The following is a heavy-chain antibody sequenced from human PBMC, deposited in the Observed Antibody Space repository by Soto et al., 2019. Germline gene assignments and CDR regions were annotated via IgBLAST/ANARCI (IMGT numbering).Heavy chain of an antibody. CDR1: GGTFSSCA. V-gene: IGHV1-69*13. Sequence: SVKVSCKASGGTFSSCAISWVRQAPGQGLEWMGGIIPIFGTANYAQKFQGRVTITADESTSTAYMELSSLRSEDTAVYYCASCRDGYNYWFDPWGQGTLVTVSS. D-gene: IGHD5-12*01. CDR2: IIPIFGTA. J-gene: IGHJ5*02. CDR3: ASCRDGYNYWFDP.